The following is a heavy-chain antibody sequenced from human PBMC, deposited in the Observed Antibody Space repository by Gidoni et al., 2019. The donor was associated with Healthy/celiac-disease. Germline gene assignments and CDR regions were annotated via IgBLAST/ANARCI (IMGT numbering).Heavy chain of an antibody. Sequence: QVQLQESGPGLVKPSETLSLTCTSSGPSISSYYWSWIRQPPGKGLEWIGYIYYSGSTNYNPSLKSRVTISVDTSKNQFSLKLSSVTAADTAVYYCARLGGYCSSTSCPRWFDPWGQGTLVTVSS. CDR1: GPSISSYY. V-gene: IGHV4-59*08. D-gene: IGHD2-2*01. J-gene: IGHJ5*02. CDR3: ARLGGYCSSTSCPRWFDP. CDR2: IYYSGST.